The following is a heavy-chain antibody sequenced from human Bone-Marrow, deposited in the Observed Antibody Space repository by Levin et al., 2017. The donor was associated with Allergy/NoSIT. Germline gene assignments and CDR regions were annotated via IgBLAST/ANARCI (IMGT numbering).Heavy chain of an antibody. CDR1: GDSIISATYY. D-gene: IGHD3-9*01. CDR2: VYFSGST. V-gene: IGHV4-39*02. J-gene: IGHJ4*02. Sequence: SETLSLTCTVSGDSIISATYYWGWVRQPPGKGLEWIGSVYFSGSTYLSPFLKSRVTMSVDTSRSHFSLNLRSVTAADTAGYYCARVPALRFLDWFLDYWGRGVLVTVSS. CDR3: ARVPALRFLDWFLDY.